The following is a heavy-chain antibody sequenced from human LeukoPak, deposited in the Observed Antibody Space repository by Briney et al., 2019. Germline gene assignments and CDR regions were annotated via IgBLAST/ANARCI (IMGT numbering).Heavy chain of an antibody. CDR1: GFTFSRNG. D-gene: IGHD1-7*01. CDR2: IRSKGYGGAT. CDR3: TRGRLELNY. V-gene: IGHV3-49*04. Sequence: GGSLRLSCAASGFTFSRNGMTWVRQAPGKGLEWVGFIRSKGYGGATEYAASVKGRFTISRDDSKSIAYLQMNSLKTEDTAVYYCTRGRLELNYWGQGTLVTVSS. J-gene: IGHJ4*02.